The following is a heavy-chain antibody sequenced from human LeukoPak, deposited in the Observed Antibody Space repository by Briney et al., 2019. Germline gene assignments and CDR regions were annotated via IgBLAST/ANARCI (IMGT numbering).Heavy chain of an antibody. CDR3: ARDSGTGRLADF. J-gene: IGHJ4*02. Sequence: GGSLRLSCAASGFTFNYYWLTWVRQAPGKGLEWVANIQQDGSEKYYVDSVKGRFIISRDNAKNSLYLQMNSLRAEDTAVYYCARDSGTGRLADFWGQGTLVTVSS. V-gene: IGHV3-7*01. D-gene: IGHD3-10*01. CDR1: GFTFNYYW. CDR2: IQQDGSEK.